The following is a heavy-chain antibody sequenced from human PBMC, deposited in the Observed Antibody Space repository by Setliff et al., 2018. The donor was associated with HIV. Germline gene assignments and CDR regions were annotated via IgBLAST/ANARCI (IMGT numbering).Heavy chain of an antibody. D-gene: IGHD4-17*01. J-gene: IGHJ5*02. CDR3: ARGLYGDYGGDLNWLDP. CDR2: INANSGSP. CDR1: GYNFENYA. V-gene: IGHV7-4-1*02. Sequence: ASVKVSCKTSGYNFENYAINWVRQAPGQGLEWMGWINANSGSPTYAQAFTGRFFFSVDTAVATAYLQINNLKTEDTAVYFCARGLYGDYGGDLNWLDPWGHGTQVTSPQ.